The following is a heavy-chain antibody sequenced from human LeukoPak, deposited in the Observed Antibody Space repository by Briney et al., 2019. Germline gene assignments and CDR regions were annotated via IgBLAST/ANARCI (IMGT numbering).Heavy chain of an antibody. V-gene: IGHV1-18*01. CDR1: GYTFTSYG. CDR3: ARDTHPRDSSGIVDY. D-gene: IGHD3-22*01. Sequence: ASVKVSCKASGYTFTSYGISWVQQAPGQGLEWMGWISAYNGNTNYAQKLQGRVTMTTDTSTSTAYMELRSLRSDDTAVYYCARDTHPRDSSGIVDYWGQGTLVTVSS. J-gene: IGHJ4*02. CDR2: ISAYNGNT.